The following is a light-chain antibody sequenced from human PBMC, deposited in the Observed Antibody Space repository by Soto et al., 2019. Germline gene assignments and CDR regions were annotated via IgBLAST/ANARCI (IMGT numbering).Light chain of an antibody. CDR3: QQYGSSYT. V-gene: IGKV3-20*01. CDR2: GAS. Sequence: EIVLTQSPGTLSLSPGERATLSCRASQSVSSDYLAWFQQKPGQPPRLLIYGASTRATDIPDRFSGSGSGTDFTLTIRRLEPEDFAVYYCQQYGSSYTFGQGTKLEIK. CDR1: QSVSSDY. J-gene: IGKJ2*01.